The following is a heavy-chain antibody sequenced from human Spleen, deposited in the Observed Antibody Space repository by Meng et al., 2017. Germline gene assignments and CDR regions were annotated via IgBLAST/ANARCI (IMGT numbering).Heavy chain of an antibody. Sequence: VQRQESGPGLVRSSETLSLTCTVSGASVSSGPSYWSWIRQPPGKGLEWIAYFYYSGTTNYNPSLRSRVTVSVDTSKNQFYLKLTSVTAADTAVYYCARTSYDETGFYSPSVDFWGQGALVTVSS. J-gene: IGHJ4*02. V-gene: IGHV4-61*01. CDR2: FYYSGTT. CDR1: GASVSSGPSY. D-gene: IGHD3-22*01. CDR3: ARTSYDETGFYSPSVDF.